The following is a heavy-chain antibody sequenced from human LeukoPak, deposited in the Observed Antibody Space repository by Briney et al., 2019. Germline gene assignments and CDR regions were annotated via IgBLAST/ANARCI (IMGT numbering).Heavy chain of an antibody. J-gene: IGHJ4*02. V-gene: IGHV4-39*07. Sequence: SETLSLTCIVSGGSISSSSYYWGWIRQPPGKGLEWIGSIYYSGTTYYNPSLKSRVTISVDTSKDQFSLKLSSVTAADTAVYYCARGLGIVATVYYFDYWGQGTLVTVSS. CDR2: IYYSGTT. D-gene: IGHD5-12*01. CDR3: ARGLGIVATVYYFDY. CDR1: GGSISSSSYY.